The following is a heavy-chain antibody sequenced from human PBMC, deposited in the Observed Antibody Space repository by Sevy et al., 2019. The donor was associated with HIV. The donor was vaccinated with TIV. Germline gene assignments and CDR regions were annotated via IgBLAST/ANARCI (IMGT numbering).Heavy chain of an antibody. CDR3: ASQWDLRLGYYMDV. J-gene: IGHJ6*03. D-gene: IGHD1-26*01. CDR1: GGSINRRSYY. CDR2: IYYIGST. Sequence: SETLSLTCIVSGGSINRRSYYWGWIRQPPGKGLEWIGSIYYIGSTYYNPSLQSRVTISVDTSENQFSLKLSSVTAADTAVYYCASQWDLRLGYYMDVWGKGTTVTVSS. V-gene: IGHV4-39*01.